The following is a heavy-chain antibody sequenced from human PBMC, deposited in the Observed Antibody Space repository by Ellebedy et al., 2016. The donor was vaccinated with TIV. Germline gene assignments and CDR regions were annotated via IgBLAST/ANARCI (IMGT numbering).Heavy chain of an antibody. D-gene: IGHD2-21*01. CDR2: LFANGRA. Sequence: GGSLRLSXEASGFTLSNYAINWVRQAPGQGLEWVSVLFANGRAQYADSVKGRFTISRDNAKKSVYMQMNSLRAEDTAIYYCARYHVPQSVMGWFEPWGQGSLVIVSS. CDR3: ARYHVPQSVMGWFEP. V-gene: IGHV3-69-1*02. J-gene: IGHJ5*02. CDR1: GFTLSNYA.